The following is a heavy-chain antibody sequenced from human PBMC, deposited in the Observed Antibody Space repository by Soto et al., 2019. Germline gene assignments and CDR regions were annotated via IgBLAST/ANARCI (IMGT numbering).Heavy chain of an antibody. V-gene: IGHV4-4*07. CDR1: GGSRSSYY. CDR3: ARDSRPDYGDRLRYYYYYGMDV. J-gene: IGHJ6*02. CDR2: IYTSGST. Sequence: SETMSLTCTVSGGSRSSYYWSWIRQLAGEGLEWIGRIYTSGSTNYNPSLKSRVTMSVDTSKNQFSLKLSSVTAADTAVYYCARDSRPDYGDRLRYYYYYGMDVWGQGTTVTVSS. D-gene: IGHD4-17*01.